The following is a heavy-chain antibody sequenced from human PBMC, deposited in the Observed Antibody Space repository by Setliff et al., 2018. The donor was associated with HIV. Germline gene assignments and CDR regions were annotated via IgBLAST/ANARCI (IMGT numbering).Heavy chain of an antibody. V-gene: IGHV4-39*01. CDR1: GDSTTSSSSY. CDR2: IYYSGST. Sequence: PSETLSLTCTVSGDSTTSSSSYWGWIRQPPGKGLEWIGNIYYSGSTYYNPSLKSRVTISVDTSKSQFSLKLSSVTAADTAIYYCARTRGYTYGYIDYWGQGTLVTVSS. CDR3: ARTRGYTYGYIDY. J-gene: IGHJ4*02. D-gene: IGHD5-18*01.